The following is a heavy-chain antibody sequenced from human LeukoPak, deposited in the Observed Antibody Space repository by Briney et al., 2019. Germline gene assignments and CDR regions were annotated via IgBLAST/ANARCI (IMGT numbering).Heavy chain of an antibody. CDR3: ALSSGWRSNDFDI. Sequence: SETLSLTCTVSGGSISSGGYYWSWIRQHPGEGLEWIGYIYYSGSTYYNPSLKSRVTISVDTSKNQFSLKLSSVTAADTAVYYCALSSGWRSNDFDIWGQGTMVTVSS. V-gene: IGHV4-31*03. CDR1: GGSISSGGYY. CDR2: IYYSGST. J-gene: IGHJ3*02. D-gene: IGHD6-19*01.